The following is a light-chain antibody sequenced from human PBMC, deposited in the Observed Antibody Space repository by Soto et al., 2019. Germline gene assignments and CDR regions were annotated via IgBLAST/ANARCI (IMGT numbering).Light chain of an antibody. CDR1: QSVSSN. CDR2: DAS. Sequence: EIVMTQAPVTLALSPVERPNLYCRASQSVSSNLAWYQQKPGQAPRLLIYDASRRATGIPERFSGSGSGTDFTLTINRLEPEDFAVYYCQQYGSSTITFGQGKRLEIK. CDR3: QQYGSSTIT. J-gene: IGKJ5*01. V-gene: IGKV3-20*01.